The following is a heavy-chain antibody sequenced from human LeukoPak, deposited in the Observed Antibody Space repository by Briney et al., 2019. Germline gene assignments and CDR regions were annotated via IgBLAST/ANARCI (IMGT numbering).Heavy chain of an antibody. Sequence: SETLSLTCTVSGGSISSYYWSWLRQPAGKGLEWIGRIYTSGSTNYNPSLKSRVTMSVDTSKNQFSLKLSSVTAADTAVYYCASAGYCSSTSCYLYYYMDVWGKGTTVTVSS. J-gene: IGHJ6*03. CDR3: ASAGYCSSTSCYLYYYMDV. D-gene: IGHD2-2*01. CDR1: GGSISSYY. CDR2: IYTSGST. V-gene: IGHV4-4*07.